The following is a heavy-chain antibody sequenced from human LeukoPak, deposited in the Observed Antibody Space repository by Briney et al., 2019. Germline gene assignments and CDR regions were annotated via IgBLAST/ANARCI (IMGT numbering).Heavy chain of an antibody. J-gene: IGHJ5*02. V-gene: IGHV1-69*04. Sequence: SVTVSCKASGGTFSSYAISWVRQAPGQGLEWMGRIIHILGIANYAQKFQGRVTITADKSTRTAYMEVSSLTSEHTAVYYCARDLSLAGLGIAAAGTTGFVPWGQGTLVTVSS. CDR2: IIHILGIA. CDR1: GGTFSSYA. CDR3: ARDLSLAGLGIAAAGTTGFVP. D-gene: IGHD6-13*01.